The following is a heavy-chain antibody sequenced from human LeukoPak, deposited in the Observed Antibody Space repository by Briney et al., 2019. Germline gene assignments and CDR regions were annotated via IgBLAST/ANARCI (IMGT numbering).Heavy chain of an antibody. Sequence: SETLSLTCTVSGDSTSNFYWTWIRQSPGEGLEWIGDIHYSGSSVYNPSLKSRGTISIDTSRRQFFLKLNSVTAADTAVYFCALAPNSNWFDFWGPGTLVTVSS. D-gene: IGHD2-8*01. J-gene: IGHJ5*01. CDR1: GDSTSNFY. CDR2: IHYSGSS. V-gene: IGHV4-59*03. CDR3: ALAPNSNWFDF.